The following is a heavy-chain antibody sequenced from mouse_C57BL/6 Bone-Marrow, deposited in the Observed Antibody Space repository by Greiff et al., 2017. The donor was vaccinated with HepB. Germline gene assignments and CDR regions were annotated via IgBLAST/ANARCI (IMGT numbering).Heavy chain of an antibody. CDR3: ARGGTTVVAPYFDY. CDR1: GYTFTTYP. V-gene: IGHV1-47*01. D-gene: IGHD1-1*01. J-gene: IGHJ2*01. CDR2: FHPYNDDT. Sequence: LVESGAELVKPGASVKMSCKASGYTFTTYPIEWMKQNHGKSLEWIGNFHPYNDDTKYNEKFKGKATLTVEKSSSTVYLELSRLTSDDSAVYYCARGGTTVVAPYFDYWGQGTTLTVSS.